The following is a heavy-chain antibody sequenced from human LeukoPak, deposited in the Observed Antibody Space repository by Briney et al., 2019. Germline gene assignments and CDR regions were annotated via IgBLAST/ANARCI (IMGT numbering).Heavy chain of an antibody. J-gene: IGHJ3*02. CDR3: TRPSYYDSRGYSTNGFDI. CDR2: NRDKSKSYTT. CDR1: GFTVSDNY. V-gene: IGHV3-72*01. Sequence: PGGSLRLSCVVSGFTVSDNYMSWVRQAPGKGLEWVGRNRDKSKSYTTDYAASVRGRFTISRDDSKNSLYLQMYSLKTGDTAVYFCTRPSYYDSRGYSTNGFDIWGQGTMVTVSS. D-gene: IGHD3-22*01.